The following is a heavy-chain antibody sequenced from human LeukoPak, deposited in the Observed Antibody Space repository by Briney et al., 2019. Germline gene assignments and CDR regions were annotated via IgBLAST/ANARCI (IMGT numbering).Heavy chain of an antibody. J-gene: IGHJ4*02. V-gene: IGHV3-23*01. D-gene: IGHD5-18*01. CDR2: INGNGAST. CDR3: AKDQGNSYYYLFY. Sequence: GGSLRLSCAASGFTFNTHAMSWVRQAPGKGLEWVSGINGNGASTYYSDSVKCRFTISRDNSKNTLYLQLSSLRAEDTAVYYCAKDQGNSYYYLFYWGQGTLVTVSS. CDR1: GFTFNTHA.